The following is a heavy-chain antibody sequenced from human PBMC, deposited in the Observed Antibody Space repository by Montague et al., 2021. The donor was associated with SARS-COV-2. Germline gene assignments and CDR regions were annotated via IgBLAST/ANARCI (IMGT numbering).Heavy chain of an antibody. CDR2: IYYSGST. J-gene: IGHJ6*02. Sequence: SETLSLTCTVSGGSISSSSYYWGWIRQPPGRGLEWIGSIYYSGSTYYNPSLKSRVTISVDTSKNQFSLKLSSVTAADTAVYYCAREVGDCSSTSCYRARWGYYYGMDVWGQGTTVTVSS. D-gene: IGHD2-2*01. CDR1: GGSISSSSYY. CDR3: AREVGDCSSTSCYRARWGYYYGMDV. V-gene: IGHV4-39*07.